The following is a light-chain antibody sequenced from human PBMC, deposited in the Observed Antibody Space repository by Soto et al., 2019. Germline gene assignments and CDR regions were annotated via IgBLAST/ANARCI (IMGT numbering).Light chain of an antibody. CDR2: AAS. J-gene: IGKJ3*01. V-gene: IGKV1-27*01. CDR3: QKYSSVPV. Sequence: DIQMTQSPTSLSASVGDRVTITCRASQGIRNFVAWYQQKPGKAPKLLIYAASTLKSGVPSRFSGSGSATDFTLTINSLQPEDVATYSCQKYSSVPVFGPGTKVEIK. CDR1: QGIRNF.